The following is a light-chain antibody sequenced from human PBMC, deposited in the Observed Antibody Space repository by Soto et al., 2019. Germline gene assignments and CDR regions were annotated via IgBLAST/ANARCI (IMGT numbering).Light chain of an antibody. CDR1: QSVSSR. J-gene: IGKJ1*01. Sequence: EIVMSQSLATLSVSQGERATLSCRASQSVSSRLAWYQQKLGQAPMLLIYGASTRATGIPARFSGSGSGTDFTLTISRLEPEDFAVYYCQQYNSSPLTFGQVTKVAIK. V-gene: IGKV3-15*01. CDR3: QQYNSSPLT. CDR2: GAS.